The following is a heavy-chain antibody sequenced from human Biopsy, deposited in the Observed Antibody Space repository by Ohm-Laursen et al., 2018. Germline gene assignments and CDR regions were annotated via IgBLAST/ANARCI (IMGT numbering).Heavy chain of an antibody. V-gene: IGHV1-69*10. D-gene: IGHD1-26*01. CDR1: GDSFTSYA. J-gene: IGHJ5*02. CDR3: ARGEGSSWFDP. Sequence: VASVKVSCKASGDSFTSYAIGWVRQAPGQGLGWMGGIIPIPNVATYAQKFQGRIIITADESTSTAYMELSSLTSDDTAVYFCARGEGSSWFDPWGHGTLVTVSS. CDR2: IIPIPNVA.